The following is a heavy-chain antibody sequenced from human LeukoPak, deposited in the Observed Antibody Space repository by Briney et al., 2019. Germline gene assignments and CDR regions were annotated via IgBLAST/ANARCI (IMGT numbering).Heavy chain of an antibody. CDR1: GITFSRFW. D-gene: IGHD1-1*01. V-gene: IGHV3-7*01. Sequence: PGGSLRLSCAASGITFSRFWMSWVRQAPGKGLQWVANINQDGSEKHYVDSVKGRFTISRDNAENSLYLQMNSLRGEDTAIYFCAKGHTNLDPAGDQGALVIVSS. J-gene: IGHJ4*02. CDR2: INQDGSEK. CDR3: AKGHTNLDPA.